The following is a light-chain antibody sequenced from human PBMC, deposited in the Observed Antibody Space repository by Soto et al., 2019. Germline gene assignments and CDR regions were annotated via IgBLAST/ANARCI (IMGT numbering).Light chain of an antibody. CDR2: GAS. CDR3: QQYGTSPIT. CDR1: QTVSRY. J-gene: IGKJ5*01. V-gene: IGKV3-20*01. Sequence: ENVLTHSSSTLSLSPGEKATLSCRASQTVSRYLTWYQQRPGQAPRLLIYGASKRATGIPDRFSGSGSGTDFTLTISRLEPEDFALYYCQQYGTSPITFGQGTRLEIK.